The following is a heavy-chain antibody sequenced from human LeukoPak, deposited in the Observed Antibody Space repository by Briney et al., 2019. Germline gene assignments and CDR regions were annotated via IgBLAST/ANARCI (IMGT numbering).Heavy chain of an antibody. CDR2: IYSGGST. J-gene: IGHJ4*02. D-gene: IGHD6-13*01. CDR3: ARDSLAAAGTSV. CDR1: GGSFSGYY. V-gene: IGHV3-53*04. Sequence: PSETLSLTCAVYGGSFSGYYWSWVRQAPGKGLEWVSVIYSGGSTYYADSVKGRFTISRHNSKNTLYLQMNSLRAEDTAVYYCARDSLAAAGTSVWGQGTLVTVSS.